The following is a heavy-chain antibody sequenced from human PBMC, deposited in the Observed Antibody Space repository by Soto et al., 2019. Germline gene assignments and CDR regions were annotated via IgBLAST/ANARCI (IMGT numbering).Heavy chain of an antibody. D-gene: IGHD6-13*01. J-gene: IGHJ3*02. V-gene: IGHV3-30-3*01. CDR1: GFTFSSYA. Sequence: QVQLVESGGGVVQPGRSLRLSCAASGFTFSSYAMHWVRQAPGKGLEWVAVISYDGSNKYYADSVKGRFTIPRDNSKNALALQMNSLRAEDTAVYYCASDASLKSSGYSVSSTRAFDIWGQGSMVTVSS. CDR3: ASDASLKSSGYSVSSTRAFDI. CDR2: ISYDGSNK.